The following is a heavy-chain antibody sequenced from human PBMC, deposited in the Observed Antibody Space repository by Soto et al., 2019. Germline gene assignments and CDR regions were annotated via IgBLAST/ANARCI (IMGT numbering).Heavy chain of an antibody. CDR3: AKDLSDSSGYSDAFDI. D-gene: IGHD3-22*01. Sequence: XASLLLSCAASGFTFSSYAMSWVRQAPGKGLEWVSAISGSGGSTFYADSVKGRFTISRDNSKDTLYLQMNSLRAEDTAVYYCAKDLSDSSGYSDAFDIWGQGTMVTVSS. CDR1: GFTFSSYA. V-gene: IGHV3-23*01. J-gene: IGHJ3*02. CDR2: ISGSGGST.